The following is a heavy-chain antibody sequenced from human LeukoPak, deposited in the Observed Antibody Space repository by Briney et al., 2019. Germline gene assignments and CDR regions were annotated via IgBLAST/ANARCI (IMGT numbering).Heavy chain of an antibody. Sequence: SETLSLTCTVSGGSISSGGYYWSWIRQHPGKGLEWIGYIYYSGSTYYNPSLKSQVTISVDTSKNQFSLKLSSVTAADTAVYYCASRGYSYGYVGFDYWGQGTLVTVSS. CDR1: GGSISSGGYY. CDR2: IYYSGST. CDR3: ASRGYSYGYVGFDY. D-gene: IGHD5-18*01. V-gene: IGHV4-31*01. J-gene: IGHJ4*02.